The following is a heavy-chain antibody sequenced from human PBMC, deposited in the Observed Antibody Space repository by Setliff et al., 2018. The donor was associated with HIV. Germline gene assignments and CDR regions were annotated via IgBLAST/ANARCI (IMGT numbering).Heavy chain of an antibody. CDR3: ARFARDPTD. V-gene: IGHV4-59*08. CDR2: IYYSGDS. J-gene: IGHJ4*02. Sequence: PSETLSLTCTVSGASITSSYWTWIRQSPGRGLEYLGYIYYSGDSNYSPSLKSRLSMSLDASTNQFSLRLNSLTAADTAMYYCARFARDPTDWGRGILVTVSS. CDR1: GASITSSY.